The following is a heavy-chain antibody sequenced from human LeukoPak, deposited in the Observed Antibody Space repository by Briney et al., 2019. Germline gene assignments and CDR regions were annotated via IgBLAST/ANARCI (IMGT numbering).Heavy chain of an antibody. D-gene: IGHD3-10*02. V-gene: IGHV1-3*03. CDR2: INPNSGNT. J-gene: IGHJ5*02. CDR1: GYTFTGYY. Sequence: EASVKVSCKASGYTFTGYYMHWVRQAPGQGLEWMGWINPNSGNTKYSQGFQGRVTITRDTSASTAYMELSSLRSEDMAVYYCARGPLFGELFHWFDPWGQGTLVTVSS. CDR3: ARGPLFGELFHWFDP.